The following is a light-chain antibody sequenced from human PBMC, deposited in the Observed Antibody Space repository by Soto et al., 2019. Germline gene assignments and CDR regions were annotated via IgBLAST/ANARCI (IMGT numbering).Light chain of an antibody. CDR1: QSVSSY. J-gene: IGKJ5*01. CDR2: DAS. Sequence: EIVLTQSPATLSLSPGERATFSCRASQSVSSYLAWFQQKPGQPPRLPTYDASHRATEIGARFSDSGSRTDFTLTISSLEPEDFAVYYCQQHTNWPPSITFGQGTRLEMK. CDR3: QQHTNWPPSIT. V-gene: IGKV3-11*01.